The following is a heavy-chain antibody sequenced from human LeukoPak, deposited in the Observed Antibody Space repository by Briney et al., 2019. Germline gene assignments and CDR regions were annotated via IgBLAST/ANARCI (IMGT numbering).Heavy chain of an antibody. CDR1: GFTFSSYG. CDR3: ANIGEQQPTPGGVVFDY. Sequence: PGGSLRLSCAASGFTFSSYGMHWVRQAPGKGLEWVAFIRYDGSNKYYADSVKGRFTISRDNSKNTLYLQMNSLRAEDTAVYYCANIGEQQPTPGGVVFDYWGQGTLVTVSS. CDR2: IRYDGSNK. D-gene: IGHD6-13*01. J-gene: IGHJ4*02. V-gene: IGHV3-30*02.